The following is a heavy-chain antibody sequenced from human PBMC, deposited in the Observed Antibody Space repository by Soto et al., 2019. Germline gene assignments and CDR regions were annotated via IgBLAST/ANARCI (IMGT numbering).Heavy chain of an antibody. Sequence: EVQLLESGGGLVQPGGSLTLSCATSGFTFSSYAMVWVRQAAEKGLEWVASISNNGYTSYYADSVKGRFTISRGNSENTLYLQMYGLRADDTALYCCAKSRVFIGAIVTLLDSWGQGTQVTVSS. CDR2: ISNNGYTS. D-gene: IGHD3-16*02. V-gene: IGHV3-23*01. CDR3: AKSRVFIGAIVTLLDS. J-gene: IGHJ4*02. CDR1: GFTFSSYA.